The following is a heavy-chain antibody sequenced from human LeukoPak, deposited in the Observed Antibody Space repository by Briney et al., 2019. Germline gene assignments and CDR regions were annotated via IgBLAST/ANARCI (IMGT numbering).Heavy chain of an antibody. CDR2: INPNSGGT. V-gene: IGHV1-2*02. J-gene: IGHJ5*02. Sequence: RASVKVSCKTSGYTFTGYYMHWVRQALGQGLEWMGWINPNSGGTNYAQKFQGRVTMTRDTSISTAYMELSRLRSDDTAVYYCARDRGACSGGSCYSSGWFDPWGQGTLVTVSS. D-gene: IGHD2-15*01. CDR3: ARDRGACSGGSCYSSGWFDP. CDR1: GYTFTGYY.